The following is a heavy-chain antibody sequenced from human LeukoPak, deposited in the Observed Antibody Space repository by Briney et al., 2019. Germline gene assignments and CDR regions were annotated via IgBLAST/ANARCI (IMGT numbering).Heavy chain of an antibody. CDR3: ATRSGWYYFDY. CDR1: GFTFSAYW. J-gene: IGHJ4*02. CDR2: IYYSGST. D-gene: IGHD6-19*01. Sequence: GSLRLSCAASGFTFSAYWMTWVRQAPGKGLEWIGYIYYSGSTNYNPSLKSRVTISVDTSKNQFSLKLSSVTAADTAVYYCATRSGWYYFDYWGQGTLVTVSS. V-gene: IGHV4-59*01.